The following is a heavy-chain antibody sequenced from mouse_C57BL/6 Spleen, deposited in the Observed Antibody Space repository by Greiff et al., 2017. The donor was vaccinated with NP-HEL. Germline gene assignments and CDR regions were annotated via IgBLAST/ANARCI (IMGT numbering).Heavy chain of an antibody. J-gene: IGHJ2*01. V-gene: IGHV5-4*01. CDR1: GFTFSSYA. CDR3: ARDRDYDDYFDY. Sequence: DVMLVESGGGLVKPGGSLKLSCAASGFTFSSYAMSWVRQTPEKRLEWVATISDGGSYTYYPDNVKGRFTISRDNAKNNLYLQMSHLKSEDTALYYCARDRDYDDYFDYWGQGTTLTVSS. CDR2: ISDGGSYT. D-gene: IGHD1-1*01.